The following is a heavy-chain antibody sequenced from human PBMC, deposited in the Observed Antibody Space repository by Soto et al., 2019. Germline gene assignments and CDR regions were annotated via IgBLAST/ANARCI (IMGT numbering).Heavy chain of an antibody. CDR3: ARGRYGDY. D-gene: IGHD1-1*01. J-gene: IGHJ4*02. CDR1: GYIFTTYG. V-gene: IGHV1-18*01. Sequence: QVHLVQSGAEVKKPGASVKVSCKGSGYIFTTYGITWVRQAPGQGLEWMGWISAHNGNTNYAQKLQGRVTVTRDTSPSTAYMELRNLRSEDTAVYYCARGRYGDYWGQGALVTVSS. CDR2: ISAHNGNT.